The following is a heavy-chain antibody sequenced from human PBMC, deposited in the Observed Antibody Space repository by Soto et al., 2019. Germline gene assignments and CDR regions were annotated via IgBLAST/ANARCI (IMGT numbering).Heavy chain of an antibody. CDR3: AKSASGNGQFDY. D-gene: IGHD3-10*01. CDR2: ISGGTT. V-gene: IGHV3-23*01. J-gene: IGHJ4*02. CDR1: GSTFSSDV. Sequence: GGSLRLSCVASGSTFSSDVMSWVRQAPGKGLEWVSGISGGTTYYADSVQGRFTISRDNFKNTLFLQMDSLRAEDTAVYYCAKSASGNGQFDYWGQGALVTVSS.